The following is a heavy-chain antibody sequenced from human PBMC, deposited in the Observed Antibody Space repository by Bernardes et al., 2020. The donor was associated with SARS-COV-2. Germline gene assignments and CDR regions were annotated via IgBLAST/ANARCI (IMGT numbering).Heavy chain of an antibody. V-gene: IGHV1-2*02. J-gene: IGHJ3*02. CDR2: INPNSGGT. D-gene: IGHD1-26*01. CDR1: GYTFTGYY. Sequence: ASMKVSCKASGYTFTGYYMHWVRQAPGQGLEWMGWINPNSGGTNYAQKFQGRVTMTRDTSISTAYMELSRLRSDDTAVYYCARDLVGATQDAFDIWGQGTMVTVSS. CDR3: ARDLVGATQDAFDI.